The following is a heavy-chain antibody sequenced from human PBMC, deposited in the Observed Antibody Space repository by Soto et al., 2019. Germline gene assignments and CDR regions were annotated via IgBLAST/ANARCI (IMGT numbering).Heavy chain of an antibody. CDR1: GGSMSSYY. Sequence: QAQLQESGPGLVKPSETLSLTCTVSGGSMSSYYWTWLRQSPGRGLEWIGYISYSGSTYYNPSLKSRVTISADTSKNQFSLRMNSMIAADTAVYYCARADPDASVGYWGQGTLVTVSS. J-gene: IGHJ4*02. CDR2: ISYSGST. D-gene: IGHD2-15*01. V-gene: IGHV4-59*01. CDR3: ARADPDASVGY.